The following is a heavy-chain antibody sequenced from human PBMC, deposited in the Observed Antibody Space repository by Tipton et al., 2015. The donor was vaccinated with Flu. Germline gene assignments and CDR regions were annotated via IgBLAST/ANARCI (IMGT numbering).Heavy chain of an antibody. D-gene: IGHD7-27*01. V-gene: IGHV4-4*07. CDR3: ARDPHKLGGESDAFDI. CDR2: IYTSGST. J-gene: IGHJ3*02. CDR1: GGSISSHY. Sequence: TLSLTCTVSGGSISSHYWSWIRQPAGKGLEWIGRIYTSGSTSYNPSLKSRVTMSVDTSKHQFSLKLESVTAADTAVYYCARDPHKLGGESDAFDIWGQGTMVTVSS.